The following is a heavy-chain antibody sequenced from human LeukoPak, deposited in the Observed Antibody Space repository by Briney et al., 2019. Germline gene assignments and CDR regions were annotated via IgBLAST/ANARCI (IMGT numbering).Heavy chain of an antibody. CDR3: ARELWFVNAPGSWFDS. J-gene: IGHJ5*01. V-gene: IGHV4-30-2*01. CDR2: IFHSGSS. Sequence: SQTLSLTCAVSGDSISSGDYSWSWIRQPSGKGLEWIGYIFHSGSSYYNPSLKSRVTISVDRSKNQFSLRLTSVTAADTAVYYCARELWFVNAPGSWFDSWGQGTLVTVS. D-gene: IGHD3-10*01. CDR1: GDSISSGDYS.